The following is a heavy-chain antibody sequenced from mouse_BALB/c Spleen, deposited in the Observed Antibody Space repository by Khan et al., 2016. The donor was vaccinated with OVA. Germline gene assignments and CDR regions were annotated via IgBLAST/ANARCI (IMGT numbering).Heavy chain of an antibody. D-gene: IGHD1-1*01. CDR3: ARRGLRWDFDY. CDR1: GYTFINYW. J-gene: IGHJ2*01. V-gene: IGHV1-7*01. Sequence: VQLQQSGAELAKPGASVKMSCKASGYTFINYWIHWIKQRPGQGLEWIGDINPSTGYTDYNQNFKDKATLTADKSSSTAYMQLSSLTSEDSTVXYCARRGLRWDFDYWGQGTTLTVSS. CDR2: INPSTGYT.